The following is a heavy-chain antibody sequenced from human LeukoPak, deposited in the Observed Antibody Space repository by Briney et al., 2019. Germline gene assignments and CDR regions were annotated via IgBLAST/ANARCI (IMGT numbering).Heavy chain of an antibody. D-gene: IGHD1-26*01. CDR3: ARESNVVGATGDAFDI. CDR1: GYTFTSYY. Sequence: ASVKVSCKASGYTFTSYYMHWVRQAPRQGLEWMGIINPSGGSTSYAQEFQGRVTMTRDTSTSTVYMELSSLRSEDTAVYYCARESNVVGATGDAFDIWGQGTMVTVSS. CDR2: INPSGGST. J-gene: IGHJ3*02. V-gene: IGHV1-46*01.